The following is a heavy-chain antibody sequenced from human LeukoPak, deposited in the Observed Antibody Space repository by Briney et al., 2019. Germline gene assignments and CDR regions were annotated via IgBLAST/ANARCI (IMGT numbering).Heavy chain of an antibody. J-gene: IGHJ4*02. D-gene: IGHD4-23*01. CDR1: GGSISSGDYY. V-gene: IGHV4-30-4*01. CDR3: ARDLLNEGNHLDY. CDR2: IYYSGST. Sequence: SETLSLTCTVSGGSISSGDYYWSWIRQPPGKGLEWIGYIYYSGSTYYNPSLKSRVTISVDTFKNQFSLKLSSVTAADTAVYYCARDLLNEGNHLDYWGQGTLVTVSS.